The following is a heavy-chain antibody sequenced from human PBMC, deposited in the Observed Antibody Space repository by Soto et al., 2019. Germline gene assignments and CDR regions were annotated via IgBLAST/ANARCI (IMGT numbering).Heavy chain of an antibody. V-gene: IGHV1-18*01. CDR1: GYTFTSYG. CDR2: ISAYNGNT. Sequence: QVQLVQSGAEVKKPGASVKVSCKASGYTFTSYGISWVRQAPGQGLEWMGWISAYNGNTNYAQKLQGRVTMTTDTPTSTANMGLRGLRSDDTAVYYCGRVAIRVGATYDAFEIWGQGTMVTVSS. CDR3: GRVAIRVGATYDAFEI. J-gene: IGHJ3*02. D-gene: IGHD1-26*01.